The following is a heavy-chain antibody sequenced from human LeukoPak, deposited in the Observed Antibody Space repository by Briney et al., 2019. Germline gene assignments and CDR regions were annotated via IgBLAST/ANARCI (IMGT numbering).Heavy chain of an antibody. V-gene: IGHV3-21*01. CDR2: ISSSSSYI. Sequence: PGGSLRLSCAASGFTFSSYSMNWVRQASGKGLEWVSSISSSSSYIYYADSVKGRFTISRDNAKNSLYLQMNSLRAEDTAVYYCARVGLGSSWYGDYYYYMDVWGKGTTVTVSS. D-gene: IGHD6-13*01. CDR1: GFTFSSYS. J-gene: IGHJ6*03. CDR3: ARVGLGSSWYGDYYYYMDV.